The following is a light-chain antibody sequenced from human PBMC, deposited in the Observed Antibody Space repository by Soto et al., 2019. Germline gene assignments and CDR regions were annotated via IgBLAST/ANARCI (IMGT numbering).Light chain of an antibody. CDR3: APGDDSLHGYV. V-gene: IGLV1-44*01. CDR1: SSNIGSNT. CDR2: STN. Sequence: QSVLTQPPSVSGTPGQRVTISCSGSSSNIGSNTVNWYQQLPGTAPKLLIYSTNQRPSGVPDRFSGSKSGTSASLAISGLQSEDEADYYCAPGDDSLHGYVFGPGTKLTVL. J-gene: IGLJ1*01.